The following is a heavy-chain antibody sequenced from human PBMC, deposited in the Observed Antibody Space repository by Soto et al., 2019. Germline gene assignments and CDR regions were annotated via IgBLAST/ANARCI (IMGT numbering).Heavy chain of an antibody. V-gene: IGHV3-74*01. Sequence: PGGSLRLSCAASGFTFSSYWMHWVRQAPGKGLVWVSRINSDGSSTTYADSVKGRFTISRDNAKNTLYLQMNSLRAEDTAVYYCAREDTSGYLSRYFDLWGRGTLVTVSS. CDR1: GFTFSSYW. CDR3: AREDTSGYLSRYFDL. CDR2: INSDGSST. D-gene: IGHD3-22*01. J-gene: IGHJ2*01.